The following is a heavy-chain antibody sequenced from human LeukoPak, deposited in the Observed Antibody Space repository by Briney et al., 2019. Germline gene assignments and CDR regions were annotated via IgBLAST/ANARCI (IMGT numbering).Heavy chain of an antibody. V-gene: IGHV3-30*04. Sequence: GGSLRLSCAASGFTFSSYDMHWVRQAPGKGLEWVAVISYDGSNKYYADSVKGRFTISRDNSKNTLYLQMNSLRAEDTAVYYCARDRVGYWGQGTLVTVSS. CDR3: ARDRVGY. CDR1: GFTFSSYD. CDR2: ISYDGSNK. J-gene: IGHJ4*02.